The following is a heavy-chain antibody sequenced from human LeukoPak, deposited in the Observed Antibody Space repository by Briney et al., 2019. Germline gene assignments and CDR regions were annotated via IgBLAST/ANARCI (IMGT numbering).Heavy chain of an antibody. CDR3: ARHKGLKAAAGTFDY. Sequence: PSETLSLTCTVSGGSISSSSYYWGWIRQPPGKGLEWIGSIYYGGSTYYNPSLKSRVTISVDTSKNQFSLKLSSVTAADTAVYYCARHKGLKAAAGTFDYWGQGTLVTVSS. CDR2: IYYGGST. V-gene: IGHV4-39*01. D-gene: IGHD6-13*01. J-gene: IGHJ4*02. CDR1: GGSISSSSYY.